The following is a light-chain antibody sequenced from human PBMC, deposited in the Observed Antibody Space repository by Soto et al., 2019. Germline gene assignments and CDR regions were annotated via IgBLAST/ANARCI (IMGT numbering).Light chain of an antibody. Sequence: DIVMTQSPLSLPVTPGEPASISCRSSQSLLHSNGYKYLDWYLQKPGQSPQLLIYVVSNRASGVRERLSGSGSDTEFTLKISRVEPEDGGVYYCMQGIQLPQTLGQGTKLEIK. V-gene: IGKV2-28*01. CDR2: VVS. CDR3: MQGIQLPQT. J-gene: IGKJ2*01. CDR1: QSLLHSNGYKY.